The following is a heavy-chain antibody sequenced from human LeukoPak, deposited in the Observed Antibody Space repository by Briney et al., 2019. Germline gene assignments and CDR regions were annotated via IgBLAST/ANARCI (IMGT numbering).Heavy chain of an antibody. Sequence: SETLSLTCTVSGGSISSSSYYWGWIRQPPGKGLEWIGSIYYSGSTYYNPSLKSRVTISVGTSKNQFSLKLSSVTAADTAVYYCARIRIAAAGDVARWFDPWGQGTLVTVSS. V-gene: IGHV4-39*01. CDR3: ARIRIAAAGDVARWFDP. J-gene: IGHJ5*02. CDR1: GGSISSSSYY. D-gene: IGHD6-13*01. CDR2: IYYSGST.